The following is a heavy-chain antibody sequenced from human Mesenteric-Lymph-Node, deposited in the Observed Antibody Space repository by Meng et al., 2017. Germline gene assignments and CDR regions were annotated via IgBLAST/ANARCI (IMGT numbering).Heavy chain of an antibody. Sequence: GESLKISCAASGFTFSSYWMHWVRQAPGKGLVWVSRINSGGSSTTYADSVKGRFTISRDNAKNTLYLQMNSLRAEDTAVYYCATNINVAAAGYYFDSWGQGTLVTVSS. CDR1: GFTFSSYW. D-gene: IGHD1-14*01. J-gene: IGHJ4*02. CDR2: INSGGSST. CDR3: ATNINVAAAGYYFDS. V-gene: IGHV3-74*03.